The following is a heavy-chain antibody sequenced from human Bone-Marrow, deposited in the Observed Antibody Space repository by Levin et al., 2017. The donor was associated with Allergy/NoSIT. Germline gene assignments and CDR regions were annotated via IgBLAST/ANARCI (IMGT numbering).Heavy chain of an antibody. CDR3: ARNDYRNSRPLDY. J-gene: IGHJ4*02. D-gene: IGHD4-11*01. CDR2: MNPSGGNR. CDR1: GYRFTSYD. Sequence: PMASVKVSCKASGYRFTSYDINWVRQATGQGLEWMGWMNPSGGNRGYAQKFQGRVTMTRDTSISTAYMELSGLRSEDTAVYYCARNDYRNSRPLDYWGQGTLVTVSS. V-gene: IGHV1-8*01.